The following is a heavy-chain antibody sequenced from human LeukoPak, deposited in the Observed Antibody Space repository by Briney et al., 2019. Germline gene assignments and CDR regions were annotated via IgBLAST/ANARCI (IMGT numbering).Heavy chain of an antibody. CDR1: GGSISSYY. V-gene: IGHV4-59*12. J-gene: IGHJ4*02. CDR2: IYYSGST. CDR3: ARDNYYDSSNYYRPFDY. Sequence: SETLSLTCTVSGGSISSYYWSWIRQPPGKGLEWIGYIYYSGSTYYNPSLKSRVIISVDISNNQFSLKLSSVTAADTAVYYCARDNYYDSSNYYRPFDYWGQGILVTVSS. D-gene: IGHD3-22*01.